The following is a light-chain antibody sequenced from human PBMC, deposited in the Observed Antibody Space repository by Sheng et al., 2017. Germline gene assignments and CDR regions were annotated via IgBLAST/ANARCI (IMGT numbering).Light chain of an antibody. CDR1: SSNIGSNY. V-gene: IGLV1-47*02. J-gene: IGLJ2*01. CDR2: SDN. Sequence: SVLTQSPSASGTPGQRVTISCSGSSSNIGSNYVYWYQQLPGTAPKLLXYSDNQRPSGVPDRFSGSQSGTSASLAISGLRSEDEADYYCAVWDDSLNGPVFGGGTKLTVL. CDR3: AVWDDSLNGPV.